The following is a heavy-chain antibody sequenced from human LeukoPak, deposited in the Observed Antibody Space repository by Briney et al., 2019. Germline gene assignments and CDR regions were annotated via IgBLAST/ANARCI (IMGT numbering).Heavy chain of an antibody. V-gene: IGHV1-46*01. D-gene: IGHD6-13*01. CDR1: GYTFTNYY. CDR3: ARDQSSSWYSEDDY. Sequence: VASVKVSCKASGYTFTNYYMHWMRQAPGQGLEWMGMINPPDSSTTYAQKFQGRVTMTRDTSTSTVYMELSSLRSEDTAVYYCARDQSSSWYSEDDYWGQGTLVTVSS. J-gene: IGHJ4*02. CDR2: INPPDSST.